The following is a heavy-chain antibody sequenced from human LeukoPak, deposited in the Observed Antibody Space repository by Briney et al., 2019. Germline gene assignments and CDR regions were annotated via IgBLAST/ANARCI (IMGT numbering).Heavy chain of an antibody. J-gene: IGHJ4*02. D-gene: IGHD4-17*01. CDR2: ISSSSSYI. V-gene: IGHV3-21*01. Sequence: GGSLRLSCAASGFTFSSYSMNWVRQAPGKGLEWVSSISSSSSYIYHADSVKGRFTISRDNAKNSLYLQMNSLRAEDTAVYYCARTLDYGDSGFDYWGQGTLVTVSS. CDR1: GFTFSSYS. CDR3: ARTLDYGDSGFDY.